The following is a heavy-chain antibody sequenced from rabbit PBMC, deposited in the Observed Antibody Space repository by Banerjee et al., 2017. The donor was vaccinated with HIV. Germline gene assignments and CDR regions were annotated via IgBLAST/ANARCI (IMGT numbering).Heavy chain of an antibody. CDR3: ARHVYAMDL. CDR2: IYAGSGDGS. CDR1: GFSLINTYY. V-gene: IGHV1S40*01. Sequence: QSLEESGGDLVKPGASLTLTCTASGFSLINTYYMCWVRQAPGKGLEWIACIYAGSGDGSYYASWARGRFTISKTSSTTVTLQMTSLTAADTATYFCARHVYAMDLWGPGTLVTVS. J-gene: IGHJ6*01.